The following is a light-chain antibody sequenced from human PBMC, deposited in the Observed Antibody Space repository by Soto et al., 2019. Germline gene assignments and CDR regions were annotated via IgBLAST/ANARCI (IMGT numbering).Light chain of an antibody. V-gene: IGKV1-5*03. CDR2: RAS. J-gene: IGKJ1*01. CDR1: QSINNW. Sequence: DIQMTQSPSTLSASVGDRVTITCRASQSINNWLAWYQQKPGKAPKLLIYRASSLENGVPSRFSGRGSGTEFIFTITSLQPDDFATYHCQQYSSASTFGQGTKVEI. CDR3: QQYSSAST.